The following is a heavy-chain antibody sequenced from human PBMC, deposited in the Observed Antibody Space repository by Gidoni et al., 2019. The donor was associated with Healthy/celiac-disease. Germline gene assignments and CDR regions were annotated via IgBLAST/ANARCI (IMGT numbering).Heavy chain of an antibody. Sequence: EVQLVESGGGLVQPGGSLKLACAASGFTFSGYAMHWVRQASGKGLEWVGRIRSKANSYATSYAASVKGRFTISRDDSKNTAYLQMNSLKTEDTAVYYCTRQEVDYYDSSGYYYVGWFDPWGQGTLVTVSS. D-gene: IGHD3-22*01. CDR3: TRQEVDYYDSSGYYYVGWFDP. J-gene: IGHJ5*02. CDR1: GFTFSGYA. CDR2: IRSKANSYAT. V-gene: IGHV3-73*02.